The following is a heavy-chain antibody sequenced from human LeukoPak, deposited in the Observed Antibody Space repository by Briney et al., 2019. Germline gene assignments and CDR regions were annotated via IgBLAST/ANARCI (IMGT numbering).Heavy chain of an antibody. CDR3: ARGGLQSPNWFDP. CDR1: GYTFTGHY. V-gene: IGHV1-2*02. CDR2: INPNSGGT. J-gene: IGHJ5*02. Sequence: ASVTVSCTASGYTFTGHYMHWVRQAPGQGLEWMGWINPNSGGTIYAQKFQGRVTMTRDTSISTAYMELSRLRSDGTAVYYCARGGLQSPNWFDPWGQGTLVTVSS.